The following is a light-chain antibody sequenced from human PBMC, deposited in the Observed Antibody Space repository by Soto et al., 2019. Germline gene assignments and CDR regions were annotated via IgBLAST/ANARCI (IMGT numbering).Light chain of an antibody. CDR1: SSECGGYNY. J-gene: IGLJ1*01. Sequence: QSVLTQPASGSGSPGQSITISCTVTSSECGGYNYVSWYQQHPGKAPKLMIYEVSNRPSGVSNRLSGSNSGNTASLTISGLQAEDEAAYYCSSYTSSSTPYVFGTGTKVTVL. V-gene: IGLV2-14*01. CDR3: SSYTSSSTPYV. CDR2: EVS.